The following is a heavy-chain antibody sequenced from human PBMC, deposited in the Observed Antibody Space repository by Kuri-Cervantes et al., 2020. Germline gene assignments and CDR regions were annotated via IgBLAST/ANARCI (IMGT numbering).Heavy chain of an antibody. CDR3: ARGAKDVDIVATPLF. J-gene: IGHJ4*02. D-gene: IGHD5-12*01. CDR2: ISSSSSYI. V-gene: IGHV3-21*01. Sequence: GESLKISCAASGFTFSSYSMNWVRQAPGKGLEWVSSISSSSSYIYYADSVKGRFTISRDNAKNSLYLQMNSLRAEDTAVHYCARGAKDVDIVATPLFWGQGTLVTVSS. CDR1: GFTFSSYS.